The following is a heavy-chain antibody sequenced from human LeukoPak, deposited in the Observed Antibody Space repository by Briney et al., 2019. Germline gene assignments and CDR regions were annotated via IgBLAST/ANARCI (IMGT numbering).Heavy chain of an antibody. CDR1: GGSISSYY. CDR3: ARGWNYGDY. CDR2: IYYSGST. Sequence: PSETLSLTCTVSGGSISSYYWSWIRQPPGKGLEWIGYIYYSGSTNYNPSLKSRVTMSVDTSNNQVSLELSSVTAADTAVYYCARGWNYGDYWGQGTLVTVSS. J-gene: IGHJ4*02. D-gene: IGHD3-3*01. V-gene: IGHV4-59*01.